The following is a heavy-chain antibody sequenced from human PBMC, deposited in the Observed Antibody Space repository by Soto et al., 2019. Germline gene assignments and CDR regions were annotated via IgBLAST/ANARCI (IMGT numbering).Heavy chain of an antibody. J-gene: IGHJ6*03. V-gene: IGHV3-13*01. D-gene: IGHD6-6*01. Sequence: GGSLRLSCAASGFTFSSYDMHWVRQATGKILEWVSAIGTAGDTYYPGSVKGRFTISRENAKNSLYIQMNSLRAGDTAVYYCARAKSIAARLGYYYYMDVWGKGTTVTVS. CDR2: IGTAGDT. CDR3: ARAKSIAARLGYYYYMDV. CDR1: GFTFSSYD.